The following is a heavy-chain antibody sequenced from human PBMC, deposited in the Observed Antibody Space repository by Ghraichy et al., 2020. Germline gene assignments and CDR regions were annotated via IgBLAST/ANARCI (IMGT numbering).Heavy chain of an antibody. D-gene: IGHD3-10*01. CDR1: GFTFDDYA. CDR2: ISWNSGSI. J-gene: IGHJ4*02. CDR3: AKDTEIWFRHVDY. Sequence: GGSLRLSCAASGFTFDDYAMHWVRQAPGKGLEWVSGISWNSGSIGYADSVKGRFTISRDNAKNSLYLQMNSLRAEDTALYYCAKDTEIWFRHVDYWGQGTLVTVSS. V-gene: IGHV3-9*01.